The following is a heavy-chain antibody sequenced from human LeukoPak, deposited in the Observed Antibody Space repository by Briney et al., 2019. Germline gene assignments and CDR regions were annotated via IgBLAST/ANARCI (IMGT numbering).Heavy chain of an antibody. CDR2: ISSSSSYI. CDR3: ARDEWGDAFDI. D-gene: IGHD1-26*01. V-gene: IGHV3-21*01. CDR1: GFTFSSYS. J-gene: IGHJ3*02. Sequence: KPGGSLRLSCAASGFTFSSYSMNWVRQAPGKGLEWVSYISSSSSYIHSADSVRGRFTISRDNAKNSLFLQMNSLRAEDTAVYYCARDEWGDAFDIWGQGTMVTVFS.